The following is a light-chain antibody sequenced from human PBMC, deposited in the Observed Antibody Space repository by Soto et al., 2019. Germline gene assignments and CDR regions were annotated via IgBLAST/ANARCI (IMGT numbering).Light chain of an antibody. Sequence: EIVLTQSPGTLSVSPGERATLSCRASQTISSNYLAWYQQKPGQAPSLLIYGTSSRATGIPDRFSGSGSGTDFTLTISRLEPEESAIYYCQQYGSWTFGQGTKGEIK. CDR3: QQYGSWT. CDR1: QTISSNY. J-gene: IGKJ1*01. CDR2: GTS. V-gene: IGKV3-20*01.